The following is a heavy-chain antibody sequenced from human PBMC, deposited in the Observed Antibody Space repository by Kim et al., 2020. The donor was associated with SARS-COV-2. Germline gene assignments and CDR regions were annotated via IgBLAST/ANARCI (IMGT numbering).Heavy chain of an antibody. V-gene: IGHV4-34*01. CDR2: INHSGST. CDR3: AIAPYNWNFYY. Sequence: SETLSLTCAVYGGSFSGYYWSWIRQPPGRGRELIGEINHSGSTNYNPSLKSRVTISVDTSKNQFSLKLSSVTAPDTAVDYCAIAPYNWNFYYWGHGTLVT. J-gene: IGHJ4*01. CDR1: GGSFSGYY. D-gene: IGHD1-20*01.